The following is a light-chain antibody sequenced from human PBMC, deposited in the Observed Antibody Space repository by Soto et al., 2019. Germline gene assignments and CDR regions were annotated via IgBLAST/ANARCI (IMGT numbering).Light chain of an antibody. CDR1: SSDVGGYNY. Sequence: QSAVTQPPSASGSPGQSVTISCTGTSSDVGGYNYVSWYQQHPGKAPKLMIYEVNKRPSGVPDRFSGSRSGNTASLTVSGLQAEDEADYYCASHAGRKNIIFGGGTKLTVL. J-gene: IGLJ2*01. CDR3: ASHAGRKNII. CDR2: EVN. V-gene: IGLV2-8*01.